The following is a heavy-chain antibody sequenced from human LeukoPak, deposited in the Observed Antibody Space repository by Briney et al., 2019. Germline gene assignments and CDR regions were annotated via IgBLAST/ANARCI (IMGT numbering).Heavy chain of an antibody. J-gene: IGHJ4*02. CDR3: ARGVITLGYYFDY. CDR2: IYNSGST. V-gene: IGHV4-61*08. Sequence: SETLSPTCTVSDGSVSSGGYYWTWLRQPPGKGLEWHGYIYNSGSTNYNPSLKSRVTMSVATSKNQFSLKLSSVTAADTAVYYCARGVITLGYYFDYWGQGTLVTVSS. CDR1: DGSVSSGGYY. D-gene: IGHD2-15*01.